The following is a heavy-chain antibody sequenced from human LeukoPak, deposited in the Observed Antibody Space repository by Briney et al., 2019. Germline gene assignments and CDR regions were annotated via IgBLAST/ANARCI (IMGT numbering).Heavy chain of an antibody. J-gene: IGHJ4*02. Sequence: SQTLSLTCAISGDSVSSNSAAWNWIRQSPSRGLEWLGRTYYRSKWYNDYAVSVKSRITINPDTSKNQFSLQLNSVTPEDTAVYYCARDLATVDTAMGGYDYWGQGTLVTVSS. D-gene: IGHD5-18*01. V-gene: IGHV6-1*01. CDR2: TYYRSKWYN. CDR1: GDSVSSNSAA. CDR3: ARDLATVDTAMGGYDY.